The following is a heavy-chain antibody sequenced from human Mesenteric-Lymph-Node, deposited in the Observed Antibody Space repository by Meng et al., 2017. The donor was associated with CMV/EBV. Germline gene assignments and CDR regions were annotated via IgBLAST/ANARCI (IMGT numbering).Heavy chain of an antibody. CDR2: IWYDGSNK. CDR1: GFTFSRYG. CDR3: AKDSYGYGGYFDY. J-gene: IGHJ4*02. V-gene: IGHV3-33*06. Sequence: GGSLRLSCAASGFTFSRYGMHWVRQAPGKGLEWVAVIWYDGSNKYYADSVKGRFTISRDNSKNTLYLQMNSLRAEDTAVYYCAKDSYGYGGYFDYWGQGTLVTVSS. D-gene: IGHD5-18*01.